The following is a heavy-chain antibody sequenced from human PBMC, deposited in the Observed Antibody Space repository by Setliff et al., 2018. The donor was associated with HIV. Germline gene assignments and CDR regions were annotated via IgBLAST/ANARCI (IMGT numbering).Heavy chain of an antibody. D-gene: IGHD1-26*01. Sequence: KTSETLSLTCTVSGGSIRTGAYYWGWIRRPPGKGLEWIGWSYYSGSTHHNPSLKSRVTFSVDTSKNQFSLKLSSVTAADTAVYYCARHRDGGTYPLDYWGQGTLVTVSS. CDR2: SYYSGST. CDR3: ARHRDGGTYPLDY. J-gene: IGHJ4*02. CDR1: GGSIRTGAYY. V-gene: IGHV4-39*01.